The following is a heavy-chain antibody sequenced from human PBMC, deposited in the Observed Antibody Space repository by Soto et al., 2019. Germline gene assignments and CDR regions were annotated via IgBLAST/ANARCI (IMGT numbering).Heavy chain of an antibody. CDR1: SGSISSSNL. V-gene: IGHV4-4*02. J-gene: IGHJ4*02. CDR3: ARMSSGWTYYFDY. D-gene: IGHD6-19*01. Sequence: TSETLSLTCAVSSGSISSSNLWSWVRQAPGKGLEWIGKIYHTGSTNYNPSLKTRVTFSVDKSKNQFSLKLSSVTAADTAVYFCARMSSGWTYYFDYWGQGTLVTVSS. CDR2: IYHTGST.